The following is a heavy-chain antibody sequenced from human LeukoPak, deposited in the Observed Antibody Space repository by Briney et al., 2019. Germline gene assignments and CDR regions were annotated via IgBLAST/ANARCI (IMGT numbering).Heavy chain of an antibody. CDR1: GFTFSTYA. J-gene: IGHJ4*02. D-gene: IGHD5-12*01. CDR3: AKTSRVNSAYDSPFDY. CDR2: VRGSASDT. Sequence: GGSLRLSCAASGFTFSTYAMSWVRQAPGKGLEWVSAVRGSASDTYYADSVKGRFTISRDNSKNTLYLQMNSLRAEDTAIYFCAKTSRVNSAYDSPFDYWSQGTLVTVSS. V-gene: IGHV3-23*01.